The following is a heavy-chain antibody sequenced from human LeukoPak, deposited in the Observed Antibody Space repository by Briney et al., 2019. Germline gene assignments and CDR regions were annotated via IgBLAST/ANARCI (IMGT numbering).Heavy chain of an antibody. D-gene: IGHD5-18*01. CDR3: AKDITHDTVMFSFAS. CDR1: GFTFDDYA. J-gene: IGHJ4*02. V-gene: IGHV3-9*01. CDR2: ISWNSGNI. Sequence: PGGSLRLSCAASGFTFDDYAMHWVRQTPRKGLEWVSGISWNSGNIGYADSVKGRFTISRDNARNSLYLQMNSLRAGDTALYYCAKDITHDTVMFSFASWGQGTLVTVSS.